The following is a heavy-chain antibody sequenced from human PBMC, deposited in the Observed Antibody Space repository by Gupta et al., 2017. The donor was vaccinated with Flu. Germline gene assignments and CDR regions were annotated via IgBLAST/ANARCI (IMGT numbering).Heavy chain of an antibody. CDR1: GFTFSRYG. CDR2: IWYDGSNE. Sequence: KSLRRSCKASGFTFSRYGMHWVRQAPGKGLEWVAVIWYDGSNEYYADSVKGRFSISRDNSQNTLYLQMNSLRVEDTGVYYCVKESDGLDIWGQGTVVSVS. J-gene: IGHJ3*02. D-gene: IGHD2-8*01. V-gene: IGHV3-33*06. CDR3: VKESDGLDI.